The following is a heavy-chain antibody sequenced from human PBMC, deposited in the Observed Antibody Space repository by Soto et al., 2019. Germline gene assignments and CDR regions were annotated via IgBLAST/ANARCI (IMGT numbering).Heavy chain of an antibody. CDR1: GFTFSSYG. D-gene: IGHD1-26*01. J-gene: IGHJ4*02. Sequence: GGSLRLSCAASGFTFSSYGMNWVRQAPGKGLEWVSSITGSSAYIHYADSVRGRFTISRDNAKNSLYLQMNSLRAEDTAVYYCAREWANYWGQGTLFTVSS. V-gene: IGHV3-21*01. CDR2: ITGSSAYI. CDR3: AREWANY.